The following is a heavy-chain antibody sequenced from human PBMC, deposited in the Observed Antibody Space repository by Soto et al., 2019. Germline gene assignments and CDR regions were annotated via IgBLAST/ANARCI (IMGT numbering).Heavy chain of an antibody. Sequence: QVQLVESGGGVVQPGRSLRLSCAASGFTFSSYSMHWVRQAPGKGLEWVAVISYDGSNKYYADSVKGRFTISRDNSKNTLYLQMNSLRAEDTAVYYCAREGRTVGPRGMDVWGQGTTVTVSS. CDR2: ISYDGSNK. J-gene: IGHJ6*02. CDR1: GFTFSSYS. V-gene: IGHV3-30-3*01. CDR3: AREGRTVGPRGMDV.